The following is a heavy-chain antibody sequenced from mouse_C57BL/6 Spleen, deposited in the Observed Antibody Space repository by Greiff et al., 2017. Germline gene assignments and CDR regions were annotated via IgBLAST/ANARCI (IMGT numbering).Heavy chain of an antibody. Sequence: HVQLQQSGAELARPGASVKMSCKASGYTFTSYTMHWVKQRPGQGLEWIGYINPSSGYTKYNQKFKDKATLTADKSSSTAYMQLSSLTSEDSAVYYCARTPYGSSFDYWGKGTTLTVSS. CDR3: ARTPYGSSFDY. J-gene: IGHJ2*01. D-gene: IGHD1-1*01. CDR2: INPSSGYT. V-gene: IGHV1-4*01. CDR1: GYTFTSYT.